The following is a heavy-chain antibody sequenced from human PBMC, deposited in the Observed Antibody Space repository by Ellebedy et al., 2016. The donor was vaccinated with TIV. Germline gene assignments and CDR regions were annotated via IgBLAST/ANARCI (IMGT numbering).Heavy chain of an antibody. CDR1: GFIFSSYA. CDR3: AKDSGSGSF. D-gene: IGHD3-10*01. Sequence: GESLKISXAASGFIFSSYAMSWVRQPPGKGLEWVSGVSGDGVATYYADSVKGQFTVSRDNSKNTVYLQMNSLRAEDTAVYYCAKDSGSGSFWGQGTLVTVSS. V-gene: IGHV3-23*01. CDR2: VSGDGVAT. J-gene: IGHJ4*02.